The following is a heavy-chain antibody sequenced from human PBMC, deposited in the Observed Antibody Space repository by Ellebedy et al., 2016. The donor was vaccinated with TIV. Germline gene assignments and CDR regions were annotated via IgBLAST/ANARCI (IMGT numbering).Heavy chain of an antibody. V-gene: IGHV3-23*01. J-gene: IGHJ4*02. CDR3: VREGWRDGYGDN. CDR1: GFSFSNFA. Sequence: PGGSLRLSCVASGFSFSNFAMSWVRQAPGKGPQWVSAIGKTGNIYYADSVKGRFTISRDKAKTTLYLEMNHLRLEDTAKYYCVREGWRDGYGDNWGQGTLVTVSS. CDR2: IGKTGNI. D-gene: IGHD5-24*01.